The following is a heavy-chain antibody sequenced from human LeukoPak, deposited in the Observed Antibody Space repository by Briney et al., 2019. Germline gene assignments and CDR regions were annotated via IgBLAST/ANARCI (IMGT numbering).Heavy chain of an antibody. J-gene: IGHJ4*02. CDR3: TKAPLRSCSGAFCYPFDY. D-gene: IGHD2-8*02. CDR1: GFTFSSYS. CDR2: TVGGRPDT. Sequence: GGSLRLSCAASGFTFSSYSMNWARQAPGKGLEWVAATVGGRPDTYHADSVKGRFTVSRDDSRNTLFLQMNSLRVEDTALYYCTKAPLRSCSGAFCYPFDYWGQGTLVTVSS. V-gene: IGHV3-23*01.